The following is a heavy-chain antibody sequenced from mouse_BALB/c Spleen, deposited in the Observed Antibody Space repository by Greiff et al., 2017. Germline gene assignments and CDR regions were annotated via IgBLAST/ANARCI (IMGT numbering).Heavy chain of an antibody. CDR1: GFNIKDYY. Sequence: EVQLQQSGAELVRPGALVKLSCKASGFNIKDYYMHWVKQRPEQGLEWIGWIDPENGNTIYDPKFQGKASITADTSSNTAYLQLSSLTSEDTAVYYCAPHYYGSSWYFDVWGAGTTVTVSS. J-gene: IGHJ1*01. CDR2: IDPENGNT. CDR3: APHYYGSSWYFDV. D-gene: IGHD1-1*01. V-gene: IGHV14-1*02.